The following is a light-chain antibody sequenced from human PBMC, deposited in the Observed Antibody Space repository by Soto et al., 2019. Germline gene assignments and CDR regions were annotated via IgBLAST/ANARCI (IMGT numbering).Light chain of an antibody. CDR2: EVS. CDR1: SSDVGGYNY. Sequence: QSALTQPDSVSGSPGQSITISCTGTSSDVGGYNYVSWYQQHPGKAPKLMIYEVSNRPSGVSNRFSGSKSGNTASLTISGLQAEDEAEYYCTSYTSTSTGVFGGGTKVTVL. CDR3: TSYTSTSTGV. J-gene: IGLJ3*02. V-gene: IGLV2-14*01.